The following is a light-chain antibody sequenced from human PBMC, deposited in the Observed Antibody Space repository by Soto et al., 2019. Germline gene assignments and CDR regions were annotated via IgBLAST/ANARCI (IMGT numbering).Light chain of an antibody. CDR3: QQANSFPLT. CDR1: QSISGS. V-gene: IGKV1-12*01. J-gene: IGKJ4*01. CDR2: GAS. Sequence: DIQMTQSPATLSLSLGDRVTITWRASQSISGSLAWYQQKTGKAPKLLIYGASSLQSGVPSRFSGSGYGTDFNLTISSLQTEDFATYYCQQANSFPLTFGGGTKVDIK.